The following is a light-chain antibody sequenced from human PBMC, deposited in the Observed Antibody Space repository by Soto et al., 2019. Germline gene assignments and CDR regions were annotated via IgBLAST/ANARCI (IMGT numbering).Light chain of an antibody. V-gene: IGKV3-11*01. J-gene: IGKJ3*01. CDR2: DAS. CDR1: QKVRTY. CDR3: QQRATWPPFT. Sequence: EIVLTQSPATLSLSPGDRATLSCRASQKVRTYLGWYQQKPGQAPRLLIYDASNRATGIPARFSGSGSGTDFTLNISSLEPEDFAVYYCQQRATWPPFTFGPGTKVDLK.